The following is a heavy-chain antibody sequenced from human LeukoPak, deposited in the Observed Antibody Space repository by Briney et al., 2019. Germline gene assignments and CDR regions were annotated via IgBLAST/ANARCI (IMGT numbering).Heavy chain of an antibody. Sequence: ASVTVSFKASGYTFTVYYIHWVRQAPGQGLQWMGWINPNSGDTIPAQKLHGRVTLTTDTSITTAYMELSSLTSDDTAVYFCARAGPLYTGAYLAYWGQGTLVTVSS. CDR3: ARAGPLYTGAYLAY. D-gene: IGHD7-27*01. J-gene: IGHJ4*02. V-gene: IGHV1-2*02. CDR2: INPNSGDT. CDR1: GYTFTVYY.